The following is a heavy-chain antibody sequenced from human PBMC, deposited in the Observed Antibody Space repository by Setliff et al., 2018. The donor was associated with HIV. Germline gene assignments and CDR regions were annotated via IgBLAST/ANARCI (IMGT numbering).Heavy chain of an antibody. Sequence: SETLRLSCAASGFTFSDYYMGWIRQPPGKGLEWIGSFYYSGRTYYSPSLRSRVTISVDTSNNQISLRLSSVTAADTAMYYCVRDDYGYNGKGFDYWGPGTLVTVSS. CDR3: VRDDYGYNGKGFDY. CDR1: GFTFSDYY. V-gene: IGHV4-38-2*02. D-gene: IGHD4-17*01. CDR2: FYYSGRT. J-gene: IGHJ4*02.